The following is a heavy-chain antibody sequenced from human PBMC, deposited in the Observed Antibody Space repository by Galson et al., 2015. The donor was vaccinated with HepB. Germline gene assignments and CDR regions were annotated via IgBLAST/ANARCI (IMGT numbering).Heavy chain of an antibody. V-gene: IGHV1-69*06. CDR2: IIPIFGTA. D-gene: IGHD1-7*01. CDR1: GGTFSSYA. Sequence: SVKVSCKASGGTFSSYAISWVRQAPGQGLEWMGGIIPIFGTANYAQKFQGRVTITADKSTSTAYMELSSLRSEDTAVYYCALAGTTEMKPMTFDYWGQGTLVTVSS. J-gene: IGHJ4*02. CDR3: ALAGTTEMKPMTFDY.